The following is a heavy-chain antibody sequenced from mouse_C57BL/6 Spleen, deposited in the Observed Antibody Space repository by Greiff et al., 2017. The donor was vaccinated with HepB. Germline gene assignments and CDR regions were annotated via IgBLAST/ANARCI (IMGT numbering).Heavy chain of an antibody. CDR2: IHPNSGST. J-gene: IGHJ4*01. D-gene: IGHD2-4*01. Sequence: QVQLQQPGAELVKPGASVKLSCKASGYTFTSYWMHWVKQRPGQGLEWIGMIHPNSGSTNYNEKFKSKATLTVDKSSRTAYMQLSSLTSEDSAVYYCARGYDYDVGAMDYWGQGTSVTVSS. CDR1: GYTFTSYW. V-gene: IGHV1-64*01. CDR3: ARGYDYDVGAMDY.